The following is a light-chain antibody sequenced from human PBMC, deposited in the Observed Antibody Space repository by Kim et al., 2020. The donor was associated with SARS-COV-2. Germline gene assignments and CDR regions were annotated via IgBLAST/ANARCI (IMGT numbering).Light chain of an antibody. CDR1: QNIDTY. J-gene: IGKJ4*01. CDR3: QQRNSWPPAVT. Sequence: PGERAPLSFRASQNIDTYLACDQQRPGQAPRLLVYDASNRATGVPDRFSGSGSGTDFTLTISSLEPEDFSIYYCQQRNSWPPAVTFGGGTKVDIK. CDR2: DAS. V-gene: IGKV3-11*01.